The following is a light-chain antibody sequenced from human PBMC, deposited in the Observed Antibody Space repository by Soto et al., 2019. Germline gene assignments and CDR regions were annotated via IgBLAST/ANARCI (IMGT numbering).Light chain of an antibody. CDR1: QRVSSSY. CDR2: GAS. J-gene: IGKJ5*01. Sequence: EIVLTQSPGTLSSSPGERATLSCRDSQRVSSSYLAWYQQKPGQAPRLLIYGASSRATGIPDRFRGSGSGTDFTLTISRLEPEDFAVYYCQQYGSSPTFGQGTRLEIK. V-gene: IGKV3-20*01. CDR3: QQYGSSPT.